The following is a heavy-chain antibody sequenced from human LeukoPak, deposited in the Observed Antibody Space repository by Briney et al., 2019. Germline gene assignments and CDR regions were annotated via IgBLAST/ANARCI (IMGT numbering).Heavy chain of an antibody. D-gene: IGHD3-22*01. V-gene: IGHV1-8*01. CDR2: MNPNSGNT. Sequence: ASVKVSCKASGYTFTSYDINWVRQATGQGLEWMGWMNPNSGNTGYAQKFQGRVTMTRNTSISTAYMELSSLRSEDTAVYYCARGPNYYYDSSGYPYYFDYWGQGTLVTVSS. CDR3: ARGPNYYYDSSGYPYYFDY. J-gene: IGHJ4*02. CDR1: GYTFTSYD.